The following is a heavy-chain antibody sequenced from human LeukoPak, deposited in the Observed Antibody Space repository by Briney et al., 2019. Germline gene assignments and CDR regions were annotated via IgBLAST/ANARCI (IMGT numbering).Heavy chain of an antibody. J-gene: IGHJ4*02. Sequence: GGSLRLSCAASGFTFSSYAMSWVRQAPGKGMEWVSAISGRGGSTYYADSVKGRFTISRDNSKNTLYLQMNSLRAEDTAVYYCAKGRKLLWFGESDYWGQGTLVTVSS. CDR3: AKGRKLLWFGESDY. CDR2: ISGRGGST. D-gene: IGHD3-10*01. V-gene: IGHV3-23*01. CDR1: GFTFSSYA.